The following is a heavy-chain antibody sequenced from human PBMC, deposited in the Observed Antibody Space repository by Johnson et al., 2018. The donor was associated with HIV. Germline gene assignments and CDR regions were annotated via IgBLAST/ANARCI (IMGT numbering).Heavy chain of an antibody. V-gene: IGHV3-53*01. D-gene: IGHD2-15*01. CDR1: GFTVNSNY. CDR2: ISSDDTT. CDR3: ATGSLVVVGADGLLQLHDAFDI. Sequence: VQLVESGGGLIQPGGSLRLSCAASGFTVNSNYMTWVRQAPGKGLEWVSLISSDDTTYYADSVKGRFTISRDTSKNTLYVQMNGLSAEDSAVYYCATGSLVVVGADGLLQLHDAFDIWGRGTKVTVSS. J-gene: IGHJ3*02.